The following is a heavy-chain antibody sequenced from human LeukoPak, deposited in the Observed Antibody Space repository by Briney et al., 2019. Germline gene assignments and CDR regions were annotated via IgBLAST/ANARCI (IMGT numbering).Heavy chain of an antibody. V-gene: IGHV3-20*04. CDR1: GFTFSSYW. J-gene: IGHJ6*02. CDR3: ARDVLLWFGEARNYGMDV. Sequence: GGSLRLSCAASGFTFSSYWMSWVRQAPGKGLEWVSGINWNGGSTGHADSVKGRFTISRDNAKNSLYLQMNSLRAEDTALYYCARDVLLWFGEARNYGMDVWGQGATVTVSS. D-gene: IGHD3-10*01. CDR2: INWNGGST.